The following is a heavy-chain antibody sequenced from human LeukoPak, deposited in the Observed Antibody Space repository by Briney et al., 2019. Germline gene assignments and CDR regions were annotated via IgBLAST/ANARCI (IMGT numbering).Heavy chain of an antibody. J-gene: IGHJ4*02. CDR3: AKDSIAETNIWYYFDY. D-gene: IGHD6-13*01. V-gene: IGHV3-74*01. CDR2: INTDGSST. CDR1: GFTFSSYW. Sequence: GGSLRLSCVASGFTFSSYWMHWVRQAPGKGLVWVSGINTDGSSTTYADSVKGRFTISRDNAKNSLYLQMNSLRPEDTAMYYCAKDSIAETNIWYYFDYWGQGSLVTVSS.